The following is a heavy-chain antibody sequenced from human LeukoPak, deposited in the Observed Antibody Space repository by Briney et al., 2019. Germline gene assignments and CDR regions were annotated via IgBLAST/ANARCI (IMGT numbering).Heavy chain of an antibody. V-gene: IGHV3-23*01. D-gene: IGHD3-10*01. Sequence: QAGGSLRLSCAASGFTFSSYGMSWVRQAPGKGLEWVSAISGSGGSTYYADSVKGRFTISRDNSKNTLYLQMNSLRAEDTAVYYCAKVHSGVSTFDIWGQGTMVTVSS. CDR3: AKVHSGVSTFDI. CDR2: ISGSGGST. CDR1: GFTFSSYG. J-gene: IGHJ3*02.